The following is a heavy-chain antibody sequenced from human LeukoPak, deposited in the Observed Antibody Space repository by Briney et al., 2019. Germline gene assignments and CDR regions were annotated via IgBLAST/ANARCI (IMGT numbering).Heavy chain of an antibody. V-gene: IGHV4-4*07. CDR1: GGSISSYH. CDR3: ARGMAGDYDHNWFDS. J-gene: IGHJ5*01. D-gene: IGHD4-17*01. CDR2: IYGNEN. Sequence: SETLSLTCTVSGGSISSYHLSWIRQPAGKGLEWIGRIYGNENRYNPSLNSRATVSVDTSKNQFSLTLNSVTAADTAVYFCARGMAGDYDHNWFDSWGQGTLVTVSS.